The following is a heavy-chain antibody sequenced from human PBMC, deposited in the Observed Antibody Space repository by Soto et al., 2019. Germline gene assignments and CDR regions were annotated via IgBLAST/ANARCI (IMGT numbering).Heavy chain of an antibody. J-gene: IGHJ4*02. CDR1: GYTFTSYD. D-gene: IGHD4-17*01. V-gene: IGHV1-8*01. CDR3: ARSTNDYGDRH. CDR2: INPNSGNT. Sequence: QVQLVQSGAEVKKPAASVKVSCKASGYTFTSYDINWGRQATGQGLEWMGWINPNSGNTGYAQKFQGRVTMTRNTSKSTAYMELSSLRSEDTAVYYCARSTNDYGDRHWGQGTLVTVSS.